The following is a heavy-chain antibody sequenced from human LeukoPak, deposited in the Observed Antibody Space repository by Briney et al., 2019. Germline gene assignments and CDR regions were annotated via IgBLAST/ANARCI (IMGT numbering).Heavy chain of an antibody. Sequence: PGGSLRLSCAASGFTFSSYAMSWVRQAPGKGLGWVSAISGSGGSTYYADSVKGRFTISRDNSKNTLYLQMNSLRAEDTAVYYCAKGYSSGWYEDWFDPWGQGTLVTVSS. V-gene: IGHV3-23*01. D-gene: IGHD6-19*01. J-gene: IGHJ5*02. CDR1: GFTFSSYA. CDR3: AKGYSSGWYEDWFDP. CDR2: ISGSGGST.